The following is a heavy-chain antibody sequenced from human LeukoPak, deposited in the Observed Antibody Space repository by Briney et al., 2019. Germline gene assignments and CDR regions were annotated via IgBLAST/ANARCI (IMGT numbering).Heavy chain of an antibody. CDR1: GITFSGYS. D-gene: IGHD1-26*01. CDR2: MTTSGNTI. CDR3: ARVGGATAVTMYFEY. Sequence: HAGGSLRLSCVVSGITFSGYSMIWVRQAPGKGLEWLSFMTTSGNTISYAESVKDRFTISRDNAKKSLYLQMNSLRDEDTAVYYCARVGGATAVTMYFEYWGQGTLVTVTS. J-gene: IGHJ4*02. V-gene: IGHV3-48*02.